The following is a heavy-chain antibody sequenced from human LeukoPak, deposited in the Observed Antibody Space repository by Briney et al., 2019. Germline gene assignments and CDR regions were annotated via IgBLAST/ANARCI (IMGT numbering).Heavy chain of an antibody. CDR2: ISSSGSTI. CDR1: GFTFSDYY. D-gene: IGHD3-10*01. V-gene: IGHV3-11*01. Sequence: PRGSLRLSCAASGFTFSDYYMSWIRQAPGKGLEWVSYISSSGSTIYYADSVKGRFTISRDNAKNSLYLQMNSLRAEDTAVYYCARPYYYSLGGAFDIWGQGTMVTVSS. CDR3: ARPYYYSLGGAFDI. J-gene: IGHJ3*02.